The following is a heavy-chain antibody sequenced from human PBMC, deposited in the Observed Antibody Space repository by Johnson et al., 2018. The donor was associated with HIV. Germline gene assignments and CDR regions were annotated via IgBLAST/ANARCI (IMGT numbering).Heavy chain of an antibody. CDR2: ISFAGVKK. V-gene: IGHV3-33*08. D-gene: IGHD3-3*01. J-gene: IGHJ3*02. CDR3: ARDVVGVRSGYLDAFDI. CDR1: GFSFSSYG. Sequence: QVQLVESGGGVVQPGRSLRLSCAASGFSFSSYGMAWVRQAPGKGLEWVTVISFAGVKKYYADSVKGRFTISRDNSKGTLYLQMDGLRAEDTAVYYCARDVVGVRSGYLDAFDIWGQGTMVTVSS.